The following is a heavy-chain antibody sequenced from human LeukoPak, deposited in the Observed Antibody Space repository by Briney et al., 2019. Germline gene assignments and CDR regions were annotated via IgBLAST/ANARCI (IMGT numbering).Heavy chain of an antibody. V-gene: IGHV3-23*01. J-gene: IGHJ4*02. CDR1: GFAFSSYH. CDR3: ANLQKGNYKANF. CDR2: VTANSDNI. Sequence: GGSLRLSCVVSGFAFSSYHLSWVRQIPGQGLEWLSVVTANSDNIYYADSVKGRFTISRDNSKDTLYLQMNGLRAEDSALYYCANLQKGNYKANFWGQGTLVAVSS. D-gene: IGHD3-10*01.